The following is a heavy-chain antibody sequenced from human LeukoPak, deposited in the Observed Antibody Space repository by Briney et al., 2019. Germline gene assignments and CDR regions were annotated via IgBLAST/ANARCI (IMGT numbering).Heavy chain of an antibody. J-gene: IGHJ4*02. CDR1: GYTFTSYY. V-gene: IGHV1-46*01. CDR3: ARAKSTYGSGSYSDY. Sequence: ASVKVSCKASGYTFTSYYMHWVRQAPGQGLEWMGIINPSGGSTSYAQKFQGRVTMTRGTSISTTYMELSRLNSDDTAVYYCARAKSTYGSGSYSDYWGQGTLVTVTS. CDR2: INPSGGST. D-gene: IGHD3-10*01.